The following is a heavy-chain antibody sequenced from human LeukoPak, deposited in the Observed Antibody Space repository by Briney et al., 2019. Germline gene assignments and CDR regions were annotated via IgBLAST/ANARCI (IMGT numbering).Heavy chain of an antibody. D-gene: IGHD3-10*01. CDR1: GGSISSSNYY. V-gene: IGHV4-39*01. CDR2: IYYSGST. CDR3: ARLPRYYGSGRLLDY. J-gene: IGHJ4*02. Sequence: SETLSLTCTVSGGSISSSNYYWGWIRQPPGKGLEWIGSIYYSGSTYYNPSLKSRVTISVDTAKNQFSLKLSSVTAADTAVYYCARLPRYYGSGRLLDYWGQGTLVTVSS.